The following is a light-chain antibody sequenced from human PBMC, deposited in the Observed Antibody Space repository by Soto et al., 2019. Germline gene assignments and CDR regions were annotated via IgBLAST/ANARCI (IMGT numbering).Light chain of an antibody. CDR2: DDS. CDR1: SSDVGGYNF. Sequence: QSVLTQPASVSGSPGQSITISCTGTSSDVGGYNFVSWYQQHPGKAPKLMIYDDSSRPSGVSNRFSGSKSGNTASLTISGLQAEDEGDYYCSSYASSSTVVFGAGTKLTVL. V-gene: IGLV2-14*03. J-gene: IGLJ3*02. CDR3: SSYASSSTVV.